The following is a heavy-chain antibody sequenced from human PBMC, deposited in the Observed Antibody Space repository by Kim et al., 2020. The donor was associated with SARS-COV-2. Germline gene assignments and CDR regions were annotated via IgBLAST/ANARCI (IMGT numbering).Heavy chain of an antibody. CDR1: GFTFSSYA. D-gene: IGHD3-3*01. Sequence: GGSLRLSCAASGFTFSSYAMSWVRQAPGKGLEWVSAISGSGGSTYYADSVKGRFTISRDNSKNTLYLQMNSLRAEDTAVYYCAKDGAIFGFYYYYYGMDVWGQGTTVTVSS. J-gene: IGHJ6*02. V-gene: IGHV3-23*01. CDR2: ISGSGGST. CDR3: AKDGAIFGFYYYYYGMDV.